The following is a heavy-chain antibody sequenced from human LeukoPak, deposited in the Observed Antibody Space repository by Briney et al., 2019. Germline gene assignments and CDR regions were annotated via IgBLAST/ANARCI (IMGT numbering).Heavy chain of an antibody. Sequence: SETLSLTCAVYGGSFSGYYWSWIRQPPGKGLEWIGEINHSGSTNYNPSLKSRATITVDTSKNQFSLKLSSVTAADTAVYYCARLYYYGSGSTRYYYYYYMDVWGKGTTVTVSS. V-gene: IGHV4-34*01. CDR2: INHSGST. J-gene: IGHJ6*03. D-gene: IGHD3-10*01. CDR1: GGSFSGYY. CDR3: ARLYYYGSGSTRYYYYYYMDV.